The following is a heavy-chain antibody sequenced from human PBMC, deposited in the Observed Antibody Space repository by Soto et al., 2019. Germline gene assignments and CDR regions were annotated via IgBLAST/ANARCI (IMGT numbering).Heavy chain of an antibody. Sequence: QVQLVESGGGVVQPGRSLRLSCAVSEIIFSGYGMHWVRQAPGKGLEWVAVIRFDGSNIHYADSVKGRFTISRDNSKNTLCRQMDGLRAEDTAVYYCARDGVGGTVFFGYLDYWGQGALVTVSS. CDR3: ARDGVGGTVFFGYLDY. V-gene: IGHV3-33*01. CDR1: EIIFSGYG. J-gene: IGHJ4*02. D-gene: IGHD1-26*01. CDR2: IRFDGSNI.